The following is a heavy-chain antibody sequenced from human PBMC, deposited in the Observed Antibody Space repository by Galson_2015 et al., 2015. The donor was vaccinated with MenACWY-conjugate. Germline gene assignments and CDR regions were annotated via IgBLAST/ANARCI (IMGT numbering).Heavy chain of an antibody. Sequence: SLRLSCAASGFTFSGYAMHWVRLAPGKGLEWVAVISFDGSNDYYPDSVRGRFTISRDNSKNTVYLHMNSLRDEDSAVYHCARVQGHCGGSTCFPFYYYGLDVWGLGTTVTVSS. J-gene: IGHJ6*02. V-gene: IGHV3-30*04. CDR2: ISFDGSND. CDR3: ARVQGHCGGSTCFPFYYYGLDV. CDR1: GFTFSGYA. D-gene: IGHD2-15*01.